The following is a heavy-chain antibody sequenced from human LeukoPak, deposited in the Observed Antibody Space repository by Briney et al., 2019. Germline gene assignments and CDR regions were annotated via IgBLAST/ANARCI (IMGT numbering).Heavy chain of an antibody. D-gene: IGHD6-19*01. CDR2: ISYDGSNK. V-gene: IGHV3-30*18. CDR1: GFTFSSYG. CDR3: AKDPYPEQWLPSYFDY. Sequence: PGGSLRLSCAAFGFTFSSYGMHWVRQAPGKGLEWVAVISYDGSNKYYADSVKGRFTISRDNSKNTLYLQMNSLRAEDTAVYYCAKDPYPEQWLPSYFDYWGQGTLVTVSS. J-gene: IGHJ4*02.